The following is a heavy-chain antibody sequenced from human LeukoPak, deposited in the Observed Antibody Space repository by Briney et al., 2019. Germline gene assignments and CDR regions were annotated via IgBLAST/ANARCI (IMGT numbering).Heavy chain of an antibody. J-gene: IGHJ4*02. CDR2: IYYSGST. CDR3: ARQMGYFDILTPPVY. V-gene: IGHV4-39*01. D-gene: IGHD3-9*01. CDR1: GGSISSSSYY. Sequence: SETLSHTCTVSGGSISSSSYYWGWIRQPPGKGLEWIGSIYYSGSTYYNPSLKSRVTISVDTSKNQFSLKLSSVTAADTAVYYCARQMGYFDILTPPVYWGQGTLVTVSS.